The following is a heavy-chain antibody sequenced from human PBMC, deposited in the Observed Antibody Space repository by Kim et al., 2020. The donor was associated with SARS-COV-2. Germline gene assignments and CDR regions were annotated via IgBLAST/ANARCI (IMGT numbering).Heavy chain of an antibody. Sequence: PSLKSRLHISVDTSKNQFSLKRSSVPAADTAMYYCARVGGYDILTGYYFDYWGQGTLVTVSS. J-gene: IGHJ4*02. V-gene: IGHV4-31*02. D-gene: IGHD3-9*01. CDR3: ARVGGYDILTGYYFDY.